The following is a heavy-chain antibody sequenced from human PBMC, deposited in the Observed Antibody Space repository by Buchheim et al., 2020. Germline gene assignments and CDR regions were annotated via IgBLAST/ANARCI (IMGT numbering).Heavy chain of an antibody. Sequence: QVQLVQSGAEVKKPGSSVKVSCKASGGTFSSYAISWVRQAPGQGLEWMGGIIPIFGTANYAQKFQGRVTITADESTSTAYMELSSLRSEDTTVYYCARPRPGYYDSSGFGPYYGMDVWGQGTT. CDR1: GGTFSSYA. CDR3: ARPRPGYYDSSGFGPYYGMDV. J-gene: IGHJ6*02. V-gene: IGHV1-69*01. CDR2: IIPIFGTA. D-gene: IGHD3-22*01.